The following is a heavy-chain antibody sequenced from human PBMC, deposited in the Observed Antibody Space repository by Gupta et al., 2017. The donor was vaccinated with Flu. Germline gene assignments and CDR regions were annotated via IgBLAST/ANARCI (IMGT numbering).Heavy chain of an antibody. CDR3: ARDRAPYLA. CDR1: GFTFSSYT. Sequence: EVQLVESGGGLVKPGGSLRLSCATSGFTFSSYTMKWIHQAPGKGLEWVASISSSDTYIYYANAVKGRFTISRDNAKNSLYLQMNSLRAEDTAVYYCARDRAPYLAWGQGTLVTVSS. CDR2: ISSSDTYI. J-gene: IGHJ5*02. D-gene: IGHD3-10*01. V-gene: IGHV3-21*01.